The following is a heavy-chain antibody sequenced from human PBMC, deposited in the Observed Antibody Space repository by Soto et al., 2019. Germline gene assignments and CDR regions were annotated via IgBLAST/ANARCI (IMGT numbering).Heavy chain of an antibody. V-gene: IGHV3-30*18. CDR1: GFTFSSYG. CDR2: ISYDGSNK. J-gene: IGHJ4*02. CDR3: ANVVMVRGVLSAPHTNLIDY. D-gene: IGHD3-10*01. Sequence: QVQLVESGGGVVQPGRSLRLSCAASGFTFSSYGMHWVRQAPGKGLEWVAVISYDGSNKYYADSVKGRFTISRDNSKNTCYLQMNSLGAEDTAVYYCANVVMVRGVLSAPHTNLIDYWGQGTLVTVSS.